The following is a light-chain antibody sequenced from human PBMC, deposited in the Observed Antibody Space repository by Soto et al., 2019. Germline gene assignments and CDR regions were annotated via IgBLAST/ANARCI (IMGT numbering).Light chain of an antibody. CDR3: QQYDTSPRT. CDR2: GAS. V-gene: IGKV3-20*01. J-gene: IGKJ1*01. Sequence: EIVLTQSPGTLSLSPVERATLSCMASQSLSSNYLAWHQQKTGQAPRLLIYGASSRATGIPDRFSGSGSGTDFTLTITRLEPEDFAVYYCQQYDTSPRTFGQGTKVDI. CDR1: QSLSSNY.